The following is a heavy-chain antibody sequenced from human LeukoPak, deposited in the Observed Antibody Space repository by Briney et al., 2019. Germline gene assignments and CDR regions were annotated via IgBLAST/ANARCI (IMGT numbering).Heavy chain of an antibody. CDR3: ATIPTRYCSSTSCYDDEYFQH. D-gene: IGHD2-2*01. J-gene: IGHJ1*01. Sequence: GGSLRPSCAASGFTFSSYAMSWVRQAPGKGLEWVSAISGSGGSTYYADSVKGRFTISRDNSKNTLYLQMNSLRAEDTAVYYCATIPTRYCSSTSCYDDEYFQHWGQGTLVTVSS. CDR1: GFTFSSYA. CDR2: ISGSGGST. V-gene: IGHV3-23*01.